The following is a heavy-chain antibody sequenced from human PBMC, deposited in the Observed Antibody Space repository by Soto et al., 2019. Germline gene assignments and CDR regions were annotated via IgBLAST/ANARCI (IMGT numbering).Heavy chain of an antibody. Sequence: QVQLVQSGAEVKKPGASVKASCKASGYTFTSYTLHWVRQAPGQRLEWMGWINTGNGNTKYSQKFQGRVTITRDTPASTADMELSSLRSEDTAVYYCARGDTMVREVIIDYFDYWGQGTLVTVSS. CDR3: ARGDTMVREVIIDYFDY. V-gene: IGHV1-3*04. CDR1: GYTFTSYT. CDR2: INTGNGNT. D-gene: IGHD3-10*01. J-gene: IGHJ4*02.